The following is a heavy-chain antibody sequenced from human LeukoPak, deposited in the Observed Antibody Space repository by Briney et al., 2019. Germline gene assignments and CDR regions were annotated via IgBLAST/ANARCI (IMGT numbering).Heavy chain of an antibody. Sequence: SQTLSLTCAISGDSVSSNSVTWNWIRQSPSRGLEWLGRTYYRSTWYNDYAVSVRGRVTVNPDTSKNQFSLHLNSVTPEGTAVYYCARRLTQYDCFDPWGQGILVTVSS. CDR1: GDSVSSNSVT. CDR2: TYYRSTWYN. CDR3: ARRLTQYDCFDP. J-gene: IGHJ5*02. V-gene: IGHV6-1*01. D-gene: IGHD2-2*01.